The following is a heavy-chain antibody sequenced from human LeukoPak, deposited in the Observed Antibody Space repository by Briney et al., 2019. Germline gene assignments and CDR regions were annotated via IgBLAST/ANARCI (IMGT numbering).Heavy chain of an antibody. Sequence: ASVKVSCKASGGTFSSYAISWVRQAPGQGLEWIGGIVPIFGTANYAQKFQGRVTITADESTSTAYMELSSLRSEDTAVYYCARESGYCSSTSCFPFDYWGQGTLVTVSS. CDR1: GGTFSSYA. V-gene: IGHV1-69*01. CDR2: IVPIFGTA. D-gene: IGHD2-2*01. CDR3: ARESGYCSSTSCFPFDY. J-gene: IGHJ4*02.